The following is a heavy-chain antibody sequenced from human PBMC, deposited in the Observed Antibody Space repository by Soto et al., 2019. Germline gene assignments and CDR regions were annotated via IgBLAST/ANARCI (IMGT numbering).Heavy chain of an antibody. J-gene: IGHJ6*02. CDR3: ARDDEYSGNGMDV. Sequence: QVQLVESGGGVVQPGRSLRLSCAASEFTFSNYGMHWVRQAPGKGLEWVAVILNDGSNRYHADSVKDRFTISRDNSKNTLYLQMNSRRAEDTAVYYCARDDEYSGNGMDVWGQGTTVTV. CDR1: EFTFSNYG. CDR2: ILNDGSNR. D-gene: IGHD3-10*01. V-gene: IGHV3-33*01.